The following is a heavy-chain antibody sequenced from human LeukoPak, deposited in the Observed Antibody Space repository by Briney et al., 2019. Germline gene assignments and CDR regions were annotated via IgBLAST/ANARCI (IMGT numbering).Heavy chain of an antibody. V-gene: IGHV4-59*01. CDR2: IYYSGST. CDR1: GGSISIYY. J-gene: IGHJ4*02. Sequence: SETLSLTCTVSGGSISIYYWSWIRQPPGKGLEWIGYIYYSGSTNYNPSLKSRVTISVDTSKNQFSLKLRSVTAADTAVYYCARVTGYMIEDYFDYWGQGILVTVSS. CDR3: ARVTGYMIEDYFDY. D-gene: IGHD3-9*01.